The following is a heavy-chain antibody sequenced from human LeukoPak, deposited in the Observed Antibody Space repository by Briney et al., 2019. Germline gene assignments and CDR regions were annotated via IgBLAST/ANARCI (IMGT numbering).Heavy chain of an antibody. D-gene: IGHD5-12*01. CDR3: ARGRGYASGYYFDY. J-gene: IGHJ4*02. CDR2: IYYSGST. V-gene: IGHV4-59*01. Sequence: SETLSLTCTVSGGSISSYYWSWIRRPPGKGLEWIGYIYYSGSTNYNPSLKSRVTISVDTSKNQFSLKLSSVTAADTAVYYCARGRGYASGYYFDYWGQGTLVTVSS. CDR1: GGSISSYY.